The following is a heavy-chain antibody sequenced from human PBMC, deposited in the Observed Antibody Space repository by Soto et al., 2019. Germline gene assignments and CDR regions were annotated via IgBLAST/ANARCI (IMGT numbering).Heavy chain of an antibody. J-gene: IGHJ6*02. Sequence: ASVKVSCKVSGYTLTELSMHWVRQAPGKGLEWMGGFDPEDGETIYAQKFQGRVTMTEDTSTDTAYMELSSPRSEDTAVYYCATVGTNYHFWSGYPRHYYYHPGMDVRGQGSTVTV. CDR1: GYTLTELS. V-gene: IGHV1-24*01. CDR2: FDPEDGET. CDR3: ATVGTNYHFWSGYPRHYYYHPGMDV. D-gene: IGHD3-3*01.